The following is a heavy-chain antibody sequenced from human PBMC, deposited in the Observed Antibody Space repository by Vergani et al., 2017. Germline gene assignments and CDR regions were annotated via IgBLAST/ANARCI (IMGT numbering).Heavy chain of an antibody. V-gene: IGHV3-9*01. D-gene: IGHD4-17*01. CDR3: AKLPYPWDDYGDYGSGP. Sequence: EVQLVESGGGLVQPGRSLRLSCAASGFTFDDYAMHWVRQAPGKGLEWVSGISWNSGSIGYADSVKGRLTISRDNAKNSLYLQMNSLRAEDTAVYYCAKLPYPWDDYGDYGSGPWGQGTLVTVSS. J-gene: IGHJ5*02. CDR2: ISWNSGSI. CDR1: GFTFDDYA.